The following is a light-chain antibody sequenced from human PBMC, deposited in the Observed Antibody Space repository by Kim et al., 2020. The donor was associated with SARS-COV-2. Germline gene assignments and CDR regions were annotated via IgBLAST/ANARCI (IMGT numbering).Light chain of an antibody. CDR2: AAS. CDR1: QSISSY. CDR3: QQSYSTLPYT. J-gene: IGKJ2*01. V-gene: IGKV1-39*01. Sequence: ASVGCRVTIPCRASQSISSYLNWYRQKPGKAPKLLIYAASSLQSGVPSRFSGSGSGTDFTLTIGSLQPEDFATYYCQQSYSTLPYTLGQGTKLEI.